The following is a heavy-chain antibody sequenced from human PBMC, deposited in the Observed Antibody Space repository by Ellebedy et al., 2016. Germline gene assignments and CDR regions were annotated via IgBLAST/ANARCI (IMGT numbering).Heavy chain of an antibody. Sequence: SLKISXAASGFAFGDYGMHWVRQVPGKGLEWVSGISWNSGSIRYADSVRGRFIVSRDNAKKYLSLQMNTLKTEDTALYYCAKDTQQLIRYGALDYWGQGTMVTVSS. J-gene: IGHJ4*02. CDR2: ISWNSGSI. D-gene: IGHD6-13*01. CDR3: AKDTQQLIRYGALDY. V-gene: IGHV3-9*01. CDR1: GFAFGDYG.